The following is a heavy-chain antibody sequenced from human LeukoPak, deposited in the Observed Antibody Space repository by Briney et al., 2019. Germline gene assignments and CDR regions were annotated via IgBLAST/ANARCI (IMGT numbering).Heavy chain of an antibody. J-gene: IGHJ4*02. CDR1: GFRFSVYE. V-gene: IGHV3-48*03. CDR2: ISSSGTTT. D-gene: IGHD5-12*01. Sequence: GGSLRLSCAASGFRFSVYEMHWVRQDPAKGLEWISDISSSGTTTYYADSVKGRFTISRDNAKNSLYLQMNSLRAEDTAVYYGTTLTVATNFDYWGQGTLVTVSS. CDR3: TTLTVATNFDY.